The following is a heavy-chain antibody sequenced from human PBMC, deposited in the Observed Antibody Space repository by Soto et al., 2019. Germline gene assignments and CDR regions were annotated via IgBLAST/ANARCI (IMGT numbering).Heavy chain of an antibody. CDR2: VYYTETT. J-gene: IGHJ5*02. Sequence: PSETLSLTCRLSGGSINSSDHFWGWSRQTPGKGRGGIGSVYYTETTYYNPSLKSSVTISVKTSRNTISRKANSVTAADPGISFCARQRVLTQKIFNTSFDHWGQGTLVTVSS. D-gene: IGHD2-15*01. V-gene: IGHV4-39*01. CDR1: GGSINSSDHF. CDR3: ARQRVLTQKIFNTSFDH.